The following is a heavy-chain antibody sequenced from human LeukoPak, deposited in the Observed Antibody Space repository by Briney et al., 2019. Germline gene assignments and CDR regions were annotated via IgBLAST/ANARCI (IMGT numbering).Heavy chain of an antibody. J-gene: IGHJ4*02. D-gene: IGHD6-13*01. CDR2: IYYSGST. V-gene: IGHV4-59*08. CDR1: DRPIRSRY. Sequence: PSETLSLPCTLCDRPIRSRYWRWVRQPTDKGPEWSGYIYYSGSTNYSHSLKSRVTTSVDMSKNQFSLKLSSVTAADTAVYYCAGSYDSAAGYWGQGTLVTVSS. CDR3: AGSYDSAAGY.